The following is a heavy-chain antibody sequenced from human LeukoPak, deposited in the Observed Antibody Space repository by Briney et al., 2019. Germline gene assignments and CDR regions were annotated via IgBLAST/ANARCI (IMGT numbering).Heavy chain of an antibody. V-gene: IGHV3-23*01. D-gene: IGHD6-13*01. CDR1: GFSFNTYA. Sequence: PGGSLRLSCAASGFSFNTYAMNWVRQAPGKGLGWVSGISGSGTNTYYADSVKGRFTISRDNSKNTLYLQMNSLRAEDTAVYYCARELFSAIAAAGNYYGMDVWGQGTTVTVSS. CDR2: ISGSGTNT. J-gene: IGHJ6*02. CDR3: ARELFSAIAAAGNYYGMDV.